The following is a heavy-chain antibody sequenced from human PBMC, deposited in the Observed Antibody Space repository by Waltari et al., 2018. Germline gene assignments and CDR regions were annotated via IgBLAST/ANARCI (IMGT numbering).Heavy chain of an antibody. CDR3: ARHVASSRWSHFDY. J-gene: IGHJ4*02. D-gene: IGHD6-6*01. CDR2: FYPRDSDA. Sequence: EVQLVQSGAEVKKPGESLKISCQGSGYSFSNYWIGWVRPMPGKGLEWMGIFYPRDSDARYSPSFQGQVTLSADKSISTAYLQWSSLKASDTAIYFWARHVASSRWSHFDYWGQGTLVTVSS. V-gene: IGHV5-51*01. CDR1: GYSFSNYW.